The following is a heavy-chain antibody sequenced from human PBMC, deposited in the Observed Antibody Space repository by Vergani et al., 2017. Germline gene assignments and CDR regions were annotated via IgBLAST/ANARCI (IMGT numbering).Heavy chain of an antibody. Sequence: EVQLVESGGGLVKPGGSLRLSCAASGFTFSSYSMNWVRQAPGKGLEWVSSISSSSSYIYDADTVKGRVTISSDNAKNSLYLQMNSLRAEDTAVYYCARALRRGWSEPYYFDYWGQGTLVTVSS. CDR3: ARALRRGWSEPYYFDY. J-gene: IGHJ4*02. CDR2: ISSSSSYI. D-gene: IGHD6-19*01. CDR1: GFTFSSYS. V-gene: IGHV3-21*01.